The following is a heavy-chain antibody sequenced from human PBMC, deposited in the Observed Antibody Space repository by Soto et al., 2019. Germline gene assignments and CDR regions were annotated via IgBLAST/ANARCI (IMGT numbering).Heavy chain of an antibody. CDR3: ATHSRDGYNDEYYFDY. V-gene: IGHV3-73*01. J-gene: IGHJ4*02. Sequence: GVSLRLSCAASGFTFSASAMLWVRQASGKGLEWVGRIRSKANNYATVYPASVKGRFTISRDDSKNTAYLQMNSLKAEDTAVYYCATHSRDGYNDEYYFDYWGRGTLVTVSS. D-gene: IGHD5-12*01. CDR1: GFTFSASA. CDR2: IRSKANNYAT.